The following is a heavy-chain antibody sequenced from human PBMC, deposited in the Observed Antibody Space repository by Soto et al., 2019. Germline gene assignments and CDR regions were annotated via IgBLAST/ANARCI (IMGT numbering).Heavy chain of an antibody. D-gene: IGHD3-16*02. CDR2: ISGSGDSK. V-gene: IGHV3-23*01. J-gene: IGHJ4*02. CDR3: ARIPFDHVWGTDRYSPNFDY. CDR1: GFTFSSYA. Sequence: GGSLRLSCAASGFTFSSYALSWVRQGPGKGLEWVSGISGSGDSKHCSDSLKGRFTISRDNSKNTLFLQMNSLRAEDTAVYYCARIPFDHVWGTDRYSPNFDYWGQGTQVTVSS.